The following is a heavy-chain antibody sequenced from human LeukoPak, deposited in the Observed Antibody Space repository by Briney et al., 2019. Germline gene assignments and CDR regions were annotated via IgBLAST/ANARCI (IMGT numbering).Heavy chain of an antibody. CDR2: ISSSSSYI. CDR3: ATTVTPYYCDY. D-gene: IGHD4-11*01. V-gene: IGHV3-21*01. J-gene: IGHJ4*02. CDR1: GFTFSSYS. Sequence: GGSLRLSCAASGFTFSSYSMTWVRQAPGKGLEWVSSISSSSSYIYYVDSVKGRFTISRDNAKNSLYLQMNSLRAEDTAVYYCATTVTPYYCDYWGQGTLVTVSS.